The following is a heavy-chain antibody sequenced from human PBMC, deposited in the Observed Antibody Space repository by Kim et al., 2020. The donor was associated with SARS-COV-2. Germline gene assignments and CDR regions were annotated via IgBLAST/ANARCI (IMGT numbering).Heavy chain of an antibody. V-gene: IGHV4-59*01. CDR3: ARVVILTGFTTLMEFDP. J-gene: IGHJ5*02. Sequence: LKSRVTISVDSSKNQFALKLSSVTAADTAVYYCARVVILTGFTTLMEFDPWGQGTLVTVSS. D-gene: IGHD3-9*01.